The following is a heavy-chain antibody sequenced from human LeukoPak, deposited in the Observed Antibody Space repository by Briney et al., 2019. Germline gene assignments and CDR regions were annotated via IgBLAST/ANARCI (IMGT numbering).Heavy chain of an antibody. CDR3: AKSARGYSSGWYL. D-gene: IGHD6-19*01. Sequence: GGTLRLSCAASGFTFSSYGMSWVRQAPGKGLEWVSAISGSGGSTYYADSVKGRFTISRDNSKNTLYLQMNSLRAEDTAVYYCAKSARGYSSGWYLWGQGTLVTVSS. V-gene: IGHV3-23*01. CDR2: ISGSGGST. J-gene: IGHJ4*02. CDR1: GFTFSSYG.